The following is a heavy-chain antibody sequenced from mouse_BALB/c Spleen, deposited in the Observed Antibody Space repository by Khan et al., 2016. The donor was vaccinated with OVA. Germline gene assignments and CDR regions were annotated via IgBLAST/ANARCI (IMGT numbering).Heavy chain of an antibody. J-gene: IGHJ2*01. CDR3: ARRDYFDY. V-gene: IGHV1S137*01. CDR2: ISTDSVNT. CDR1: GYTFTDYS. Sequence: QVQLQQPGPELVRPGVSVKISCKGSGYTFTDYSMHWVKQSHAKSLEWIGVISTDSVNTNYNQKFKGKATLTVDKSSSTAYMELARMTSEDSAIYYCARRDYFDYWGQGTTLTVSS.